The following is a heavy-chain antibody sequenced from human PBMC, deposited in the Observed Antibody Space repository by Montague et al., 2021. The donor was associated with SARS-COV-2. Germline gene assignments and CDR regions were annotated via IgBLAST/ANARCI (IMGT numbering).Heavy chain of an antibody. CDR3: ARAAQKQYVLLWFGELLHDAFDI. D-gene: IGHD3-10*01. J-gene: IGHJ3*02. CDR2: ISYDGSNK. V-gene: IGHV3-30-3*01. Sequence: SLRLSFAASGFTFSSYAMHWVRHAPGKGLEWVAVISYDGSNKYYADSVKGRFTISRDNSKNTLYLQMNSLRAEDTAVYYCARAAQKQYVLLWFGELLHDAFDIWGQGTTVTVSS. CDR1: GFTFSSYA.